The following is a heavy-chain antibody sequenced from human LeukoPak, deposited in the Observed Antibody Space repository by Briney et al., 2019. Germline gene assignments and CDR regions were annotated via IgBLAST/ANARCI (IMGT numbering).Heavy chain of an antibody. Sequence: GGSLRLSCAASGFTFSSYWMSWVRQAPGKGLEWVANIKQDGSEKYYVDSVKGRFTISRDNAKNSLYLQMNSLRAEDTALYYCAKDIASYGYYYYYGMDVWGQGTTVTVSS. D-gene: IGHD5-18*01. V-gene: IGHV3-7*03. CDR3: AKDIASYGYYYYYGMDV. CDR1: GFTFSSYW. CDR2: IKQDGSEK. J-gene: IGHJ6*02.